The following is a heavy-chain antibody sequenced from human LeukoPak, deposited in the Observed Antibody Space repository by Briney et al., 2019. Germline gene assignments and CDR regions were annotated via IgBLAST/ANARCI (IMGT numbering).Heavy chain of an antibody. CDR2: IYPGDSDT. CDR1: GYSFTSYW. D-gene: IGHD6-6*01. V-gene: IGHV5-51*01. CDR3: ARLAVWYSSSDSYFDY. J-gene: IGHJ4*02. Sequence: GESLQISCQGSGYSFTSYWIGWVRQMPGKGLEWMGIIYPGDSDTGYSPSFQGQVTISADKSISTAYLQWSSLKASDTAMYYCARLAVWYSSSDSYFDYWGQGTLVTVSS.